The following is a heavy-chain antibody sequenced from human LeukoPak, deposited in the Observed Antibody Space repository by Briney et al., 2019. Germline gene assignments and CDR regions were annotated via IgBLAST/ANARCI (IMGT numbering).Heavy chain of an antibody. CDR3: ARDAGVVGAHKLSGDY. J-gene: IGHJ4*02. Sequence: GASVKVSCKASGYTFTSYGISWVRQAPGQGLEWMGWISAYNGNTNYAQKLQGRVTMTTDTSTSTAYMELRSLRSDDTAVYYCARDAGVVGAHKLSGDYWGQGTLVTVSS. V-gene: IGHV1-18*01. CDR1: GYTFTSYG. D-gene: IGHD1-26*01. CDR2: ISAYNGNT.